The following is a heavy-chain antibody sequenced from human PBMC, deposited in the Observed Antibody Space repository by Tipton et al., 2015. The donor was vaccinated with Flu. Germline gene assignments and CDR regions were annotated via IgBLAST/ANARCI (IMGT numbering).Heavy chain of an antibody. J-gene: IGHJ5*02. V-gene: IGHV3-7*01. CDR2: IKQDGSEK. Sequence: SLRLSCAASGFTFSSYWMSWVRQAPGKGPKWVANIKQDGSEKCYVDSVKGRFTISRDNAKNSLYLQMNSLRAGDTAVYYCARSGSGSYWFDPWGQGTLVTVSS. CDR3: ARSGSGSYWFDP. CDR1: GFTFSSYW. D-gene: IGHD3-10*01.